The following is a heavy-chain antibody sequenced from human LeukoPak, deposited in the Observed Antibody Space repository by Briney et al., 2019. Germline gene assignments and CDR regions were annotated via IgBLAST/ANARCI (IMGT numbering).Heavy chain of an antibody. CDR3: AREGSDAFDI. CDR2: INSDGSST. V-gene: IGHV3-74*01. J-gene: IGHJ3*02. CDR1: GFTFSNYW. Sequence: GGSLRLSCAASGFTFSNYWMHWVRQAPGKGLVWVSHINSDGSSTSYADSVKGRFTISRDNAKNTLSLQMNSLRAEDTAVYYCAREGSDAFDIWGQGTMVTVSS.